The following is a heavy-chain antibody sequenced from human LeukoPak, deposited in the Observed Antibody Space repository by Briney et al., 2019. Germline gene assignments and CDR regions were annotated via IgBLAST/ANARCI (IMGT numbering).Heavy chain of an antibody. CDR1: GYSFINYW. CDR2: IYPGDSDT. CDR3: ARRAYCGGDCYTDY. V-gene: IGHV5-51*01. J-gene: IGHJ4*02. Sequence: KVGESLQISCQGSGYSFINYWIAWVRQLPGKGLEWMGMIYPGDSDTRYSPSFQGQVTISADKSISTAYLQWNSLKASDTAMYYCARRAYCGGDCYTDYWGQGTLVTVSS. D-gene: IGHD2-21*02.